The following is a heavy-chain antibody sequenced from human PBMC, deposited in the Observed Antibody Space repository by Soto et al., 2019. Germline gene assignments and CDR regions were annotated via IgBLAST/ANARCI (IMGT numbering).Heavy chain of an antibody. V-gene: IGHV3-23*01. Sequence: GGSLRLSCAASGFTFSSYAMSWVRQAPGEGLEWVSAISGSGGSTYYADSVKGRFTISRDNSKNTLYLQMNSLRAEDTAVYYCAKVGCSGCSCYEREGGQGTLVTVSS. D-gene: IGHD2-15*01. CDR2: ISGSGGST. CDR3: AKVGCSGCSCYERE. J-gene: IGHJ4*02. CDR1: GFTFSSYA.